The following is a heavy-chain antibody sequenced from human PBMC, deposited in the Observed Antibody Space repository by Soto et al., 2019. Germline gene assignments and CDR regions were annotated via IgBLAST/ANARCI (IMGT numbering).Heavy chain of an antibody. CDR3: ARDYGGNSGTFGFDP. J-gene: IGHJ5*02. CDR2: IYYSGSP. Sequence: SETLSLTCTVSGGSISSGGYYWSWIRQHPGKGLEWIGYIYYSGSPYYNPSLESRVTISVDTSKNQFSLKLSSVTAADTAVYYCARDYGGNSGTFGFDPWGQGTLVTVSS. D-gene: IGHD4-17*01. V-gene: IGHV4-31*03. CDR1: GGSISSGGYY.